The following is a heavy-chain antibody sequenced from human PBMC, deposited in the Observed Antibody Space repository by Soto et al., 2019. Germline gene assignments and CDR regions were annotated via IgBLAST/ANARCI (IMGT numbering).Heavy chain of an antibody. V-gene: IGHV1-8*01. CDR2: MNPNSGNT. CDR1: GSTFTSYD. Sequence: QVQLVQSGAEVKKPGASVKVSCKASGSTFTSYDINWVRQATGQGLEWMGWMNPNSGNTDYAQKFQGRVTKTRNTSISKAYMELSSLRSEDTAVYYCARPHDYVWGSYRTIQSYGMDVWGQGTTVTVSS. D-gene: IGHD3-16*02. J-gene: IGHJ6*02. CDR3: ARPHDYVWGSYRTIQSYGMDV.